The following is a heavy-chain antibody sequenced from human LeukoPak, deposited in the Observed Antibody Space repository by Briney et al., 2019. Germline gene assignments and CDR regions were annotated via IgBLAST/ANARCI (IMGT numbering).Heavy chain of an antibody. D-gene: IGHD2-21*01. J-gene: IGHJ4*02. Sequence: PSETLSLTCTVSGGSIFSYYWSWIRQPPGKGLEWMGYIHYSGSTNYNPSLKSRVTISVDTSKNQFSLRVSSVTAADTAVYYCARHLNNCGDDCYIFDYWGQGTLVTVSS. CDR1: GGSIFSYY. CDR3: ARHLNNCGDDCYIFDY. V-gene: IGHV4-59*08. CDR2: IHYSGST.